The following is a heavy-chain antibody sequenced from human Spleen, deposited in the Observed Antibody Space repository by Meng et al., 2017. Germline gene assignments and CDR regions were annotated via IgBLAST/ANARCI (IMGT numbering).Heavy chain of an antibody. D-gene: IGHD3-22*01. CDR2: IYHSGST. J-gene: IGHJ2*01. V-gene: IGHV4-38-2*02. CDR3: ARWAITTERYFDL. Sequence: SETLSLTCTVSVYSISSAYYWGWIRQPPGKGLEWIGNIYHSGSTYYNPSLKSRVTMSVDTPKNQFSLKLGSVTAADTAVYYCARWAITTERYFDLWGRGTLVTVSS. CDR1: VYSISSAYY.